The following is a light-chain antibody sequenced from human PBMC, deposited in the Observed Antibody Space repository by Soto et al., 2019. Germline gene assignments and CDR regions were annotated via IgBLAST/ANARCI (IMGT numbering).Light chain of an antibody. V-gene: IGLV1-40*01. CDR1: SSNIGAGYD. J-gene: IGLJ1*01. CDR3: QSYASSLSGFYV. CDR2: GNS. Sequence: QSVLTQPPSVSGAPGQRVTISCTGSSSNIGAGYDVHWYQQLPGTAPKLLIYGNSNRPSGVPDRFSGSKSGTSASLAITGLQAEDEADYYCQSYASSLSGFYVLGTGTKVTVL.